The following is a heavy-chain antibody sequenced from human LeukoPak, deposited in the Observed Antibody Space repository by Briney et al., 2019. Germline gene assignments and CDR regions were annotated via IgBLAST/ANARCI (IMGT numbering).Heavy chain of an antibody. CDR1: GESFSGYY. CDR3: ARGPYDYGDYVSAGPDY. V-gene: IGHV4-34*01. Sequence: PSETLSLTCAVYGESFSGYYWSWIRQPPGKGLEWIGEINHSGSTNYNPSLKSRVTISVDTSKNQFSLKVNPVTAADTAVYYCARGPYDYGDYVSAGPDYWGQGTLVTVSS. J-gene: IGHJ4*02. CDR2: INHSGST. D-gene: IGHD4-17*01.